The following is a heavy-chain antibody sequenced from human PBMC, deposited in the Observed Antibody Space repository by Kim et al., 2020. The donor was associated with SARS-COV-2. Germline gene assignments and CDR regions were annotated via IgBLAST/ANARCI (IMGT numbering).Heavy chain of an antibody. J-gene: IGHJ4*02. D-gene: IGHD2-2*01. Sequence: GGSLRLSCAASGFTFSSYGMHWVRQAPGKGLEWVAVIWYDGSNKYYADSVKGRFTISRDNSKNTLYLQMNSLRAEDTAVYYCARDYCSSTSCYVRDPLYYFDYWGQGTLVTVSS. CDR2: IWYDGSNK. CDR1: GFTFSSYG. CDR3: ARDYCSSTSCYVRDPLYYFDY. V-gene: IGHV3-33*01.